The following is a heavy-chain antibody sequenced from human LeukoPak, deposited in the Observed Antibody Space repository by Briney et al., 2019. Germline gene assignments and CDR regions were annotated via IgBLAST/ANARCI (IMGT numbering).Heavy chain of an antibody. CDR2: IWYDGSNK. Sequence: GRSLRLSCAASEFTFSSYGMHWVRQAPGKGLEWVAVIWYDGSNKYYADSVKGRFTISRDNSKNTLYLQMNSLRAEDTAVYYCARDKGGYSGYATWFDPWGQGTLVTVSS. D-gene: IGHD5-12*01. V-gene: IGHV3-33*01. J-gene: IGHJ5*02. CDR1: EFTFSSYG. CDR3: ARDKGGYSGYATWFDP.